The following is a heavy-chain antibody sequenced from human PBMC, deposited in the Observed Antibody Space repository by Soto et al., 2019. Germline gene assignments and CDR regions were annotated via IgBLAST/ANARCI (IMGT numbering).Heavy chain of an antibody. CDR1: GGSISSGGYY. V-gene: IGHV4-31*03. D-gene: IGHD1-26*01. J-gene: IGHJ5*02. CDR3: ARGGVADLGNTWFDP. Sequence: QVQLQESGPGLVKPSQTLSLTCTVSGGSISSGGYYWSWIRQHPGKGLEWIGYIYYSGSTYYNTSLKSRVNISVATSKNKFSLKLSSVTAADTAVYYCARGGVADLGNTWFDPWGQGTLVTVSS. CDR2: IYYSGST.